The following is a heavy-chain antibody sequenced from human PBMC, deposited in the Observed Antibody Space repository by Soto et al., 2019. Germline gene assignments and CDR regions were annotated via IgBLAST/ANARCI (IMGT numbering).Heavy chain of an antibody. Sequence: SVKVSCKASGGTFSSYAISWVRQAPGQGLEWMGGIIPIFGTANYAQKFQGRVTITADESTSTAYMELSSLRSEDTAVYYCARDSRYGDYVLDYWGQGTLVTVSS. D-gene: IGHD4-17*01. V-gene: IGHV1-69*13. CDR1: GGTFSSYA. CDR3: ARDSRYGDYVLDY. J-gene: IGHJ4*02. CDR2: IIPIFGTA.